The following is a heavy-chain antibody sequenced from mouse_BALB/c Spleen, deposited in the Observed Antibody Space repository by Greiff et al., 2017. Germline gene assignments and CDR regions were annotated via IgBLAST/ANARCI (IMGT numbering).Heavy chain of an antibody. Sequence: VQLQQSGAELVRSGASVKLSCTASGFNIKDYYMHWVKQRPEQGLEWIGWIDPENGDTEYAPKFQGKATMTADTSSNTAYLQLSSLTTEDTAVYSCKVNATTGGYWGQGTTLTVSS. CDR3: KVNATTGGY. J-gene: IGHJ2*01. CDR1: GFNIKDYY. D-gene: IGHD1-1*01. V-gene: IGHV14-4*02. CDR2: IDPENGDT.